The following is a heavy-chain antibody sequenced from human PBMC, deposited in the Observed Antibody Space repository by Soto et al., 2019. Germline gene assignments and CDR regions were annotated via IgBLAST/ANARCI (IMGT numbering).Heavy chain of an antibody. CDR2: IIPILGIA. D-gene: IGHD6-13*01. V-gene: IGHV1-69*02. Sequence: QVQLVQSGAEVKKPGSSVKVSCKASGGTFSSYTISWVRQAPGQGLAWMGRIIPILGIANYAQKFQGRVTITADKSTSTAYMELSSLRSEDTAVYYCARNSKSLDSSWPFDYWGQGTLVTVSS. J-gene: IGHJ4*02. CDR1: GGTFSSYT. CDR3: ARNSKSLDSSWPFDY.